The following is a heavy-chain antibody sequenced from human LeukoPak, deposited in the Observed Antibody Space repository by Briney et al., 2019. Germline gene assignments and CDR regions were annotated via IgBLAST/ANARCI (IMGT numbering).Heavy chain of an antibody. V-gene: IGHV3-49*03. CDR1: GFTFGDYA. D-gene: IGHD3-22*01. CDR3: TTRTSSGWEIDY. Sequence: GRSLRLSCTASGFTFGDYAMSWFRQAPGKGLEWVSFIRSKTYGATTEYAASVKGRFTISRDDSKNTLYLQMNSLKTEDTAVYYCTTRTSSGWEIDYWGQGTLVTVSS. CDR2: IRSKTYGATT. J-gene: IGHJ4*02.